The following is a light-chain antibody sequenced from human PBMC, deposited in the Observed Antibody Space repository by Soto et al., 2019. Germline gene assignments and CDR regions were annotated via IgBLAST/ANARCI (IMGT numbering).Light chain of an antibody. CDR1: ESISNSY. Sequence: ELVLTQSPGTLSLSPGERATLSCRASESISNSYLAWYQQKPGQAPRVLIYVASTRATGIPARFSGSGSGTDFTLSISRVEPEDFAVYYCQQYGTSPWTFGQGTKVDI. V-gene: IGKV3-20*01. CDR2: VAS. CDR3: QQYGTSPWT. J-gene: IGKJ1*01.